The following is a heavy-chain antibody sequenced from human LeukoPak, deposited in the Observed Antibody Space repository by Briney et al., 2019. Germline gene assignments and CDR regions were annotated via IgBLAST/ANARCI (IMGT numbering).Heavy chain of an antibody. J-gene: IGHJ3*02. Sequence: ASVKVSCKASGYTFTSYGISWVRQAPGQGLEWMGWISAYNGNTNYAQKLQGRVTMTTDTSTSTAYMELRSLRSDDTAVYYCARGVRGIYYYGSGSYYPDAFDIWGQGTMVTVSS. CDR3: ARGVRGIYYYGSGSYYPDAFDI. CDR1: GYTFTSYG. V-gene: IGHV1-18*01. CDR2: ISAYNGNT. D-gene: IGHD3-10*01.